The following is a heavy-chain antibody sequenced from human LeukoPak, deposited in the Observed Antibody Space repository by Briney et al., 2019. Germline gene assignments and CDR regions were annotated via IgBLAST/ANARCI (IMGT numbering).Heavy chain of an antibody. Sequence: GGSLRPSCSASGFTFSWHAMHWVRQAPGKGLEYVSAISSNGGSTYYADSVKGRFTISRDNSKNTLYLQMSSLRAEDTAVFYCVRTSSGYSPIWGQGTMVTVSS. CDR2: ISSNGGST. D-gene: IGHD3-22*01. CDR1: GFTFSWHA. V-gene: IGHV3-64D*06. CDR3: VRTSSGYSPI. J-gene: IGHJ3*02.